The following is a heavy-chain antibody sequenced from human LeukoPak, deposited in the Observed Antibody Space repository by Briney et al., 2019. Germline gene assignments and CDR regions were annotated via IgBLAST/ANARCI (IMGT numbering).Heavy chain of an antibody. CDR1: GYTFTGYY. CDR2: INPNSGGT. J-gene: IGHJ5*02. V-gene: IGHV1-2*02. D-gene: IGHD2-2*01. Sequence: GASVKVSCKASGYTFTGYYMHWVRQAPGQGLEWMGWINPNSGGTNYAQKFQGRVTMTRDTSISTAYVELSRLRSDDTAVYYCARDIRDCSSTSCSTSRFDPWGQGTLVTVSS. CDR3: ARDIRDCSSTSCSTSRFDP.